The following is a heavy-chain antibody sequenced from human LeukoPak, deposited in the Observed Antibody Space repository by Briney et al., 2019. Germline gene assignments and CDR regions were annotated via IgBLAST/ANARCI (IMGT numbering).Heavy chain of an antibody. CDR3: ASSPRAPHFYDSSGTRGGY. V-gene: IGHV4-34*01. CDR2: INHSGST. J-gene: IGHJ4*02. CDR1: GGSFSGYY. D-gene: IGHD3-22*01. Sequence: PSETLSLTRAVYGGSFSGYYWSWIRQPPGKGLEWIGEINHSGSTNYNPSLKCRVTISVDTSKNQFSLKLSSVTAADTAVYYCASSPRAPHFYDSSGTRGGYWGQGTLVTVSS.